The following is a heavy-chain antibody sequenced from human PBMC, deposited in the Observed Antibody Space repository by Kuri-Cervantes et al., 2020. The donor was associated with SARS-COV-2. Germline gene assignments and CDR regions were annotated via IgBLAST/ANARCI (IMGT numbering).Heavy chain of an antibody. Sequence: SCAISGGSVSSNSAGWNWIRQSPSRGLEWLGRTYYRSKWYHDYAVSVKSRIIINPDTSKNQFSLQLSSVTPEDTAVYYCARVTTGTLDYWGQGTLVTVSS. V-gene: IGHV6-1*01. CDR2: TYYRSKWYH. CDR3: ARVTTGTLDY. D-gene: IGHD1-1*01. J-gene: IGHJ4*02. CDR1: GGSVSSNSAG.